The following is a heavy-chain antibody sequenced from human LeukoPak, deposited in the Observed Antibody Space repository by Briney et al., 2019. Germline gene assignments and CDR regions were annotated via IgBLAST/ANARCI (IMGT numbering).Heavy chain of an antibody. J-gene: IGHJ4*02. CDR3: ARVQYTALVYSPHFDN. CDR2: IKLGEYER. Sequence: PGGSLRLSCAVSGFSFSSYWMTWVRQAPGKGLEWVASIKLGEYERSYVDSVKGRFTISRDNAKSSLYLEMNSLGAEDTAMYFCARVQYTALVYSPHFDNWGQGILVTVS. V-gene: IGHV3-7*01. CDR1: GFSFSSYW. D-gene: IGHD5-18*01.